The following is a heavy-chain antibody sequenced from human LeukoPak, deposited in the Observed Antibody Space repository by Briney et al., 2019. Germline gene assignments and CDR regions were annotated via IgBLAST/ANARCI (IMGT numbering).Heavy chain of an antibody. CDR2: FDPEDGET. J-gene: IGHJ3*02. D-gene: IGHD4-11*01. CDR3: ATGLPRPVHAFDI. CDR1: GYTLTELS. V-gene: IGHV1-24*01. Sequence: ASVKVSCKVSGYTLTELSMHWVRQAPGTGLEWMGGFDPEDGETIYAQKFQGRVTMTEDTSTDPAYMELSSLRSEDTAVYYCATGLPRPVHAFDIWGQGTMVTVSS.